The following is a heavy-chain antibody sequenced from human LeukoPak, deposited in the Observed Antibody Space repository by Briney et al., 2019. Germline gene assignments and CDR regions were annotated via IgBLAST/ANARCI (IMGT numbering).Heavy chain of an antibody. V-gene: IGHV3-23*01. CDR1: GFTFSNYS. CDR3: AKGRGATVTAAANY. D-gene: IGHD4-17*01. J-gene: IGHJ4*02. Sequence: GGSLRLSCAASGFTFSNYSMSWVRQAPGKGLEWVSTISGTGGTTYYADSVKGRFTISRDNSKNTLFLQFNSLRADDTAVYYCAKGRGATVTAAANYWGQGTLVTVSS. CDR2: ISGTGGTT.